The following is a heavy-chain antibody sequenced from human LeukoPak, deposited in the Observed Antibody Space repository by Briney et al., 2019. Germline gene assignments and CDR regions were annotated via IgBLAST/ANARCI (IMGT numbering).Heavy chain of an antibody. CDR1: GYTFTSYD. CDR2: MNPNSGNT. V-gene: IGHV1-8*01. D-gene: IGHD3-10*01. Sequence: ASVKVSCKASGYTFTSYDINWVRQATGQGLEWMGWMNPNSGNTGYAQKFQGRVTMTRNTSISTAYMELSSLRSEDTAVYYCASPVARGVGGRNSYYFDYWGQGTLVTVSS. CDR3: ASPVARGVGGRNSYYFDY. J-gene: IGHJ4*02.